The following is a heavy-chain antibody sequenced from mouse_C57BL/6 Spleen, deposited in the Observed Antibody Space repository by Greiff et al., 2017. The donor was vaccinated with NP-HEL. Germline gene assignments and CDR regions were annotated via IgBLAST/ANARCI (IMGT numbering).Heavy chain of an antibody. CDR3: VFFSLSRYGSSYGYFDV. V-gene: IGHV1-64*01. CDR2: IHPNSGST. Sequence: QVQLQQPGAELVKPGASVKLSCKASGYTFTSYWMHWVKQRPGQGLEWIGMIHPNSGSTNYNEKFKSKATLTVDKSSSTAYMQLSSLTSEGSAVYDCVFFSLSRYGSSYGYFDVWGTGTTVTVSS. CDR1: GYTFTSYW. D-gene: IGHD1-1*01. J-gene: IGHJ1*03.